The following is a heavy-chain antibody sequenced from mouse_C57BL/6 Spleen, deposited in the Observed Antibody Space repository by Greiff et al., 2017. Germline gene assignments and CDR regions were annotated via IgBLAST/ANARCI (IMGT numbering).Heavy chain of an antibody. V-gene: IGHV2-2*01. Sequence: VKLMESGPGLVQPSQSLSITCTVSGFSLTSYGVHWVRQSPGQGLEWLGVIWSGGSTDYNAAFISRLSISKDNSKSQVFFKMNSLQADDTAIYYCARNFAYWGQGTLVTVSA. CDR3: ARNFAY. CDR1: GFSLTSYG. J-gene: IGHJ3*01. CDR2: IWSGGST.